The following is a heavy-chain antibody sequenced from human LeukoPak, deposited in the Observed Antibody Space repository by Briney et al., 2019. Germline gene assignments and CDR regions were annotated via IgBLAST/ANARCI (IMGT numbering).Heavy chain of an antibody. V-gene: IGHV3-53*01. Sequence: GGSLRLSCAASGFTVSSNYMSWVRQAPGKGLEWVSVIYSGGSTYYADSVKGRFTISRDSSKNTLYLQMNSLRAEDTAVYYCAREGYCSGGSCEYWGQGTLVTVSS. CDR2: IYSGGST. D-gene: IGHD2-15*01. CDR3: AREGYCSGGSCEY. J-gene: IGHJ4*02. CDR1: GFTVSSNY.